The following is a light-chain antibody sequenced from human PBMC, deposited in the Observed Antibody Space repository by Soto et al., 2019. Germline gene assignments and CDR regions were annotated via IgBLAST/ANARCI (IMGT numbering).Light chain of an antibody. J-gene: IGLJ1*01. CDR2: EVS. V-gene: IGLV2-23*02. Sequence: QSVLTQPASVSGSPGQSITISCTGTSSDVGGYNYVSWYQQQSGKAPKLMIHEVSNRPSGVSNRFSGSKSGNTASLTISGLKVEDEADYYCCSSGGSPTYVFGTGTKLTVL. CDR1: SSDVGGYNY. CDR3: CSSGGSPTYV.